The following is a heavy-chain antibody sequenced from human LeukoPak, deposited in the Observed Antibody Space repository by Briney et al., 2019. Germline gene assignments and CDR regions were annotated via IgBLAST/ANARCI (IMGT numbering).Heavy chain of an antibody. V-gene: IGHV1-46*01. CDR1: GYTFTNNF. CDR3: AREDDGSESWTMTYYYYYYMDV. Sequence: ASVKVSCKASGYTFTNNFMHWVRQAPGQGLEWMGIINPSGDNTWYAQKFQGRVTMTRDMATSTDYMEVSSLRSEDTAVYYCAREDDGSESWTMTYYYYYYMDVWGKGTTVTVSS. J-gene: IGHJ6*03. CDR2: INPSGDNT. D-gene: IGHD3-10*01.